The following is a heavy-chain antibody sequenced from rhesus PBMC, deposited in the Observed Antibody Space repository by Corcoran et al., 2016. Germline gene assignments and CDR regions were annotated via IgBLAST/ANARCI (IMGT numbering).Heavy chain of an antibody. V-gene: IGHV4S12*01. D-gene: IGHD3-34*01. CDR1: GGSISSSNW. J-gene: IGHJ4*01. CDR2: ISSNIQGT. Sequence: QVQLQESGPGLVKPSETLSLTCAVSGGSISSSNWWSWILQPLGKRLGGMWGISSNIQGTNSNPCLQSRVTISTDTSPNQFSLKLSSVTAADTAVYYCAGLWGNLYFDYWGQGVLVTVSS. CDR3: AGLWGNLYFDY.